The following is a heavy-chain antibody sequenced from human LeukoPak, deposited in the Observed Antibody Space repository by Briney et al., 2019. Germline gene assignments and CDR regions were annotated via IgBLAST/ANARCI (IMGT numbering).Heavy chain of an antibody. Sequence: SQTLSLTCTVSGGSISSGDYYWSWTRQPPGKGLEWIGYIYYSGSTYYNPSLKSRVTISVDTSKNQFSLKLSSVTAADTAVYYCARLYYDILTGYLEGAFDIWGQGTMVTVSS. V-gene: IGHV4-30-4*01. D-gene: IGHD3-9*01. CDR1: GGSISSGDYY. J-gene: IGHJ3*02. CDR2: IYYSGST. CDR3: ARLYYDILTGYLEGAFDI.